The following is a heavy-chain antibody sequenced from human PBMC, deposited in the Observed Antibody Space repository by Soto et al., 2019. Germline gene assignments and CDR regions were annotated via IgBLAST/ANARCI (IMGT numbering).Heavy chain of an antibody. D-gene: IGHD2-8*01. V-gene: IGHV3-66*01. CDR2: IYSGGST. Sequence: EVQLVESGGGLVQPGGSLRLSCAASGFTVSSNYMSWVRQAPGKGLEWVSVIYSGGSTYYADSVKGRFTISRDNSKNTLYLQMDSLRAEDTAVYYCARAIRVYGPRPDAFDIWGQGTMVTVSS. CDR3: ARAIRVYGPRPDAFDI. CDR1: GFTVSSNY. J-gene: IGHJ3*02.